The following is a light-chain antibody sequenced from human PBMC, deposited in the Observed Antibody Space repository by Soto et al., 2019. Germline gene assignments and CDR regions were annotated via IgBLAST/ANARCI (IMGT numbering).Light chain of an antibody. CDR1: QTISSNS. J-gene: IGKJ2*01. V-gene: IGKV3-20*01. CDR3: QQYGSSYT. Sequence: ENVLTQSPGTLSLSPGERATLSCRASQTISSNSLAWYQQKPGQAPRLLIYGASKKIPGIPDRFSGSGSGTDFTLTISRLEPEDFAVYYCQQYGSSYTFGQGTKLEIK. CDR2: GAS.